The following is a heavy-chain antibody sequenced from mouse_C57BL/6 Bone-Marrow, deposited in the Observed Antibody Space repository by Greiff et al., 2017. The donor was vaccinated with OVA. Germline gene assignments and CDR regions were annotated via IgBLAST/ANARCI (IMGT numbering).Heavy chain of an antibody. CDR3: ARYIYYDYDSDWYFDV. J-gene: IGHJ1*03. CDR2: ISYSGST. D-gene: IGHD2-4*01. CDR1: GYSITSDY. Sequence: EVHLVESGPGLAKPSQTLSLTCSVTGYSITSDYWNWIRKFPGNKLEYMGYISYSGSTYYNPSLKSRISITRDTSKNQYYLQLNSVTTEDTATYYCARYIYYDYDSDWYFDVWGTGTTVTVSS. V-gene: IGHV3-8*01.